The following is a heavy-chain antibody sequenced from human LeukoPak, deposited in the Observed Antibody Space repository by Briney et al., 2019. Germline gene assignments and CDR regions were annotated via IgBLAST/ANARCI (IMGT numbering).Heavy chain of an antibody. Sequence: PGGSLRLSCAASGFTFSTYSMNWVRQAPGKGLEWVSYISSTGSTIYYADSVKGRFTISRDNAKNSLYLQMSSLRAEDTALYYCVRDLRAAAGTSYWGQGTLVTVSS. CDR3: VRDLRAAAGTSY. CDR1: GFTFSTYS. CDR2: ISSTGSTI. J-gene: IGHJ4*02. D-gene: IGHD6-13*01. V-gene: IGHV3-48*01.